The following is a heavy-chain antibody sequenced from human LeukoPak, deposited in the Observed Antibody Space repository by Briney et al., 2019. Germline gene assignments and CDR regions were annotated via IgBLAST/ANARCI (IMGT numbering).Heavy chain of an antibody. V-gene: IGHV3-7*05. CDR2: TKQDGSEK. CDR3: ASTFGLGAF. CDR1: GYSFTKYW. D-gene: IGHD3/OR15-3a*01. Sequence: GESLKISCQASGYSFTKYWIGWVRQAPGKGLEWVANTKQDGSEKNYVDSVKGRFTISRDNAKNSLYLQMNSLRAEDTAVYYCASTFGLGAFWGQGTLVTVSS. J-gene: IGHJ4*02.